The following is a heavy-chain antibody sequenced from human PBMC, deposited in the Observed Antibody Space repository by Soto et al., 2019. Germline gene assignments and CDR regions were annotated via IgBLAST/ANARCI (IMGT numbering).Heavy chain of an antibody. CDR2: IKSKTDGGTT. Sequence: PGGSLRLSCAASGFTFSSYSMNWVRQAPGKGLEWIGRIKSKTDGGTTDYAAPVKDRFTISRDDSQNTLYLQMNSLKTEDTAVYDCATVKIYTSWLDPRGQGTPVTVSS. V-gene: IGHV3-15*01. CDR3: ATVKIYTSWLDP. J-gene: IGHJ5*02. D-gene: IGHD4-4*01. CDR1: GFTFSSYS.